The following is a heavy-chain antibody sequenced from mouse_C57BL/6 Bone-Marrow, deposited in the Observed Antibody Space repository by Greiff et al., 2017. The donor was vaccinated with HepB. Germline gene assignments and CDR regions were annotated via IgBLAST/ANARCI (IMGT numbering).Heavy chain of an antibody. V-gene: IGHV5-12*01. CDR1: GFTFSDYY. D-gene: IGHD2-12*01. Sequence: EVQVVESGGGLVQPGGSLKLSCAASGFTFSDYYMYWVRQTPEKRLEWVAYISNGGGSTYYPDTVKGRFTISRDNAKNTLYLQMSRLKFEDTAMYYCARGSYRGYYAMDYWGQGTSVTVSS. CDR2: ISNGGGST. J-gene: IGHJ4*01. CDR3: ARGSYRGYYAMDY.